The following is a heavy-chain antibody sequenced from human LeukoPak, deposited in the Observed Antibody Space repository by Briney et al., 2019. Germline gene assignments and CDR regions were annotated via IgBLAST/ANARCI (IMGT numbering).Heavy chain of an antibody. Sequence: GGSLRLSCAASGFTFSCYGMHWVRQAPGNGLEWVAFIRYDGSNKYYADSVKGRFTISRDSSKNTLYLQMNSLRAEDTAVYYCAKEGGYEDYGDYGGLGYWGQGTLVTVSS. CDR2: IRYDGSNK. V-gene: IGHV3-30*02. CDR1: GFTFSCYG. CDR3: AKEGGYEDYGDYGGLGY. J-gene: IGHJ4*02. D-gene: IGHD4-17*01.